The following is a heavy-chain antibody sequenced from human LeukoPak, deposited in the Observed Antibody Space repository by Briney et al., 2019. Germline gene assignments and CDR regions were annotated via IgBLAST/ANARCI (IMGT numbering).Heavy chain of an antibody. D-gene: IGHD5-12*01. J-gene: IGHJ4*02. CDR2: INHSGST. CDR3: ARGERSNVDIVATSPFVIFDY. V-gene: IGHV4-34*01. Sequence: SETLSLTCAVYGGSFSGYYWSWIRQPPGKGLEWIGEINHSGSTNYNPSLKSRVTISVDTSKNQFSLKLSSVTAADTAVYYCARGERSNVDIVATSPFVIFDYWGQGTLVTVFS. CDR1: GGSFSGYY.